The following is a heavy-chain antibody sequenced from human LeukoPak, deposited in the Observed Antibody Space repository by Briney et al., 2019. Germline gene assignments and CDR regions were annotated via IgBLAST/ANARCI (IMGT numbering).Heavy chain of an antibody. V-gene: IGHV4-61*01. J-gene: IGHJ3*02. D-gene: IGHD2-15*01. CDR2: IYYSGRT. Sequence: SETLSLTCTVSGGSVSRGSSYWSWIRQPPGKGLEWMGYIYYSGRTNYNPSLKSRVTITVDTSKNQFSLKLSSVTAADTAVYYCAVHYCSGGSCYLDAFDIWGQGTMVTVPS. CDR3: AVHYCSGGSCYLDAFDI. CDR1: GGSVSRGSSY.